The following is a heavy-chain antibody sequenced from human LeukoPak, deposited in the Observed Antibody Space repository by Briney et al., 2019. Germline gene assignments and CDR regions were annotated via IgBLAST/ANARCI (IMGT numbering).Heavy chain of an antibody. CDR2: IGTSGGNT. Sequence: GGSLRLSCAASGFTFSTYAMHWVRQAPGKGLEYVSAIGTSGGNTYYADSVRGRFTISRDNSKNTLLLQMGSLRADDMAVYYCARWGSTSCYDYWGQGTLVTVSS. J-gene: IGHJ4*02. CDR3: ARWGSTSCYDY. D-gene: IGHD2-2*01. V-gene: IGHV3-64*02. CDR1: GFTFSTYA.